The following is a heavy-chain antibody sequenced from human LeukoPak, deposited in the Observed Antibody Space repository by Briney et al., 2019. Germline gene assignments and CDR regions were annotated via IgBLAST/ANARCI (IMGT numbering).Heavy chain of an antibody. CDR2: ISCSGDCA. Sequence: GGAPRPSPGASGVALCADAMSGGRPAPGEGVEWGLGISCSGDCATYADSVKGRFTISRDNSKNTLYLQMNSLRAEDTAVYYCAKDWAGGYCSGGSCYSPYYYGMDVWGQGTTVTVSS. CDR1: GVALCADA. J-gene: IGHJ6*02. CDR3: AKDWAGGYCSGGSCYSPYYYGMDV. D-gene: IGHD2-15*01. V-gene: IGHV3-23*01.